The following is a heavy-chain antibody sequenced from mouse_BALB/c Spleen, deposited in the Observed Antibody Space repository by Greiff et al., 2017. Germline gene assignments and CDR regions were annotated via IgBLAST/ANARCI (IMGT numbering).Heavy chain of an antibody. Sequence: EVKLMESGGGLVQPGGSRKLSCAASGFTFSSFGMHWVRQAPEKGLEWVAYISSGSSTIYYADTVKGRFTISRDNPKNTLFLQMTSLRSEDTAMYYCASQGRSYAMDYWGQGTSVTVSS. V-gene: IGHV5-17*02. CDR3: ASQGRSYAMDY. J-gene: IGHJ4*01. CDR2: ISSGSSTI. CDR1: GFTFSSFG.